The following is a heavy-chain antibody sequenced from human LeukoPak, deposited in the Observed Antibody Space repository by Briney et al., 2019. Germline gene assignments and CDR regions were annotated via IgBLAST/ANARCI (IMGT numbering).Heavy chain of an antibody. V-gene: IGHV3-7*05. CDR1: GFXLSSYW. CDR2: IKQDGSEK. Sequence: PGGSLRLSCAASGFXLSSYWMSWVRQAPGKGLEWVANIKQDGSEKYYVDSVKGRFTISRDNAKNSLCLQMNSLRAEDTAVYYCAAELRAFDYWGQGTLVTVPS. CDR3: AAELRAFDY. J-gene: IGHJ4*02.